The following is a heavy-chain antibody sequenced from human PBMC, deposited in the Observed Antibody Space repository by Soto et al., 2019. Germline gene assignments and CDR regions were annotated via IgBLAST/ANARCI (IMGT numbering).Heavy chain of an antibody. CDR1: GGSFTNSY. D-gene: IGHD5-12*01. CDR2: IHTSGTT. J-gene: IGHJ6*02. CDR3: ARDNIVSKGYGMDV. Sequence: LSLTCTVSGGSFTNSYWSWLRQPAGKRLEWIGRIHTSGTTNHNPSLKSRVTMSVDTSKNQFSLKLRYVTAADTAVYYCARDNIVSKGYGMDVWGQGTTVTVSS. V-gene: IGHV4-4*07.